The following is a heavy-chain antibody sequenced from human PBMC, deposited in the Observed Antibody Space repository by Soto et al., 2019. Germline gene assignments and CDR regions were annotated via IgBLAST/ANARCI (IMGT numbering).Heavy chain of an antibody. D-gene: IGHD2-21*01. Sequence: PGGSLRLSCAASGFTFSNYGIHWVRQAPGKGLEWVAVISHDGNKEYYADSVKGRFTVSRDNSKKTVYLQMNSLRAEDTAMYYCAKVAPSSSILRGFDHWDPGTLVTVSS. CDR1: GFTFSNYG. J-gene: IGHJ4*02. CDR3: AKVAPSSSILRGFDH. CDR2: ISHDGNKE. V-gene: IGHV3-30*18.